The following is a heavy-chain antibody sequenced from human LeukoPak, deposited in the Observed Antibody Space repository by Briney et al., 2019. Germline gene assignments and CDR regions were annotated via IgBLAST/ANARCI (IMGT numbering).Heavy chain of an antibody. CDR3: ARDPTTVVTLPYYFDF. Sequence: SYTDSLTCAVSGGSFFGSHWNWIRQSPAKGREWIGEVNHTGRTHYNPSLKSRVTISVDTSKSQFFLKLTSVTAADTAVYYCARDPTTVVTLPYYFDFWGQGTLVTVSS. V-gene: IGHV4-34*01. D-gene: IGHD4-23*01. J-gene: IGHJ4*02. CDR2: VNHTGRT. CDR1: GGSFFGSH.